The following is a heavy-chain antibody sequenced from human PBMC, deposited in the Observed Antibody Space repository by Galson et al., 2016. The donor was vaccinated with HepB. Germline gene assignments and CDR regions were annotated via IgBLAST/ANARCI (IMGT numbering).Heavy chain of an antibody. V-gene: IGHV3-74*01. J-gene: IGHJ4*02. CDR1: GFAFSSHW. CDR3: RLGLGGLPFF. Sequence: SLRLSCAASGFAFSSHWMHWVRQAPGKGLMWVARINSDGTISNYADSVKGRFTISRDNAKNTLYLQMDSLRVEDTAVYYCRLGLGGLPFFWGQGTLVTVSS. CDR2: INSDGTIS. D-gene: IGHD3-16*01.